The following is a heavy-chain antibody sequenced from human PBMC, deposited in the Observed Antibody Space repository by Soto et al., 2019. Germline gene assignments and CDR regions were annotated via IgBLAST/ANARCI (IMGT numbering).Heavy chain of an antibody. J-gene: IGHJ4*02. CDR2: IYYSGST. D-gene: IGHD1-26*01. CDR3: ARGGSYYGVMYY. Sequence: PSETLSLTCTVSGGSISSYYWSWIRQPPGKGLEWIGYIYYSGSTNYNPSLKSRVTISVDTSKNQFSLKLSSVTAADTAVYYCARGGSYYGVMYYWGQGTLVTVSS. CDR1: GGSISSYY. V-gene: IGHV4-59*01.